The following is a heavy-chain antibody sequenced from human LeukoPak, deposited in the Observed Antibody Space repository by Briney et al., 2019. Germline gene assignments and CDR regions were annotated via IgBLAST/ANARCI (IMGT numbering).Heavy chain of an antibody. D-gene: IGHD6-13*01. J-gene: IGHJ5*02. Sequence: PSGTLSLTCAVSGASISSSNWWSWVRQPPGKGLEWIGEIYHSGSTNYNPSLKSRVTVSVDKSKNQFSLKLSSVTAADTAVYYCAGKEVIAAGWFDPWGQGTLVTVSS. CDR3: AGKEVIAAGWFDP. CDR1: GASISSSNW. V-gene: IGHV4-4*02. CDR2: IYHSGST.